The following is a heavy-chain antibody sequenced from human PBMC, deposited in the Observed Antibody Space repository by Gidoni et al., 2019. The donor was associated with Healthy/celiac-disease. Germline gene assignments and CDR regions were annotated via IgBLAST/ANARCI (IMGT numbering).Heavy chain of an antibody. CDR1: GGSISSSSYY. V-gene: IGHV4-39*01. D-gene: IGHD6-19*01. CDR2: IYYSGST. CDR3: ARSQFQLVADEF. J-gene: IGHJ4*02. Sequence: QLQLQESGPGLVKPSETLSLTCTVSGGSISSSSYYWGWIRQPPGKGLEWIGSIYYSGSTYYNPSLKSRVTISVDTSKNQFSRKLSSVTAADAAVYYCARSQFQLVADEFWGQGTLVTVSS.